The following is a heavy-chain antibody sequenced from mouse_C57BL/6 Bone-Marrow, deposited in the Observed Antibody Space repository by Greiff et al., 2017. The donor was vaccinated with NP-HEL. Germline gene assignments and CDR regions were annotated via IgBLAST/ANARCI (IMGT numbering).Heavy chain of an antibody. Sequence: VQLQQSGPELVKPGASVKISCKASGYTFTDYYMNWVKQSHGKSLEWIGDINPNNGGTSYNQKFKGKATLTVDKSSSTAYMELRSLTSEDSAVYYCAGDGYFDYWGQGTTLTVSS. J-gene: IGHJ2*01. D-gene: IGHD2-3*01. CDR3: AGDGYFDY. CDR1: GYTFTDYY. CDR2: INPNNGGT. V-gene: IGHV1-26*01.